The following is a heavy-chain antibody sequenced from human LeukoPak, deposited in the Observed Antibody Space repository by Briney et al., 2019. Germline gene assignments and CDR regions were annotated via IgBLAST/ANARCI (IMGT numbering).Heavy chain of an antibody. CDR2: INAGNGNT. V-gene: IGHV1-3*01. D-gene: IGHD1-20*01. CDR3: ARGEGITGTPGSYYYMDV. Sequence: ASVKVSCKASGYTFTSYGISWVRQAPGQGLEWMGWINAGNGNTKYSQKFQGRVTITRDTSASTAYMELSSLRSEDTAVYYCARGEGITGTPGSYYYMDVWGKGTTVTVSS. J-gene: IGHJ6*03. CDR1: GYTFTSYG.